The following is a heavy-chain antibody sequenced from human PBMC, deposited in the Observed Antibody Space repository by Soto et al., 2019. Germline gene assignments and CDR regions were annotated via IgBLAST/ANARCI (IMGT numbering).Heavy chain of an antibody. J-gene: IGHJ5*02. V-gene: IGHV1-24*01. Sequence: GASVKVSCKVSGYTLTELSMHWVRQAPGKGLEWMGGFDPEDGETIYAQKFQGRVTMTEDTSTDTAYMELSSLRSEGTAVYYCATVTCSSTSCPGRIWFDPWGQGTLVTVSS. CDR2: FDPEDGET. CDR1: GYTLTELS. D-gene: IGHD2-2*01. CDR3: ATVTCSSTSCPGRIWFDP.